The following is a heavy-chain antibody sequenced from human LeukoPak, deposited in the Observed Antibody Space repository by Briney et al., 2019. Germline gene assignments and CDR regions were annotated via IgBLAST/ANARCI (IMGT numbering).Heavy chain of an antibody. CDR2: ISYDGSNK. J-gene: IGHJ3*02. CDR1: GFTFSSYT. D-gene: IGHD7-27*01. CDR3: ATSGLPDAFDI. V-gene: IGHV3-30-3*01. Sequence: GGSLRLSCAASGFTFSSYTMHWVRQAPGKGLEWVAVISYDGSNKYYANSVKGRFTISRDNSKNTLYLQMNNLRAEDTAVYYCATSGLPDAFDIWGQGTMVTVSS.